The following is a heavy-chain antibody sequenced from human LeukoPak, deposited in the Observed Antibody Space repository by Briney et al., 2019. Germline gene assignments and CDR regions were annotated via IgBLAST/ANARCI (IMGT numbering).Heavy chain of an antibody. D-gene: IGHD1-26*01. CDR3: ARVEDSPSGSYPNDY. Sequence: GASVKVSCKASGYTFTSYGISWVRQAPGQGLEWMGWISAYNGNTNYAQKLQGRVTMTTDTSTSTAYMELRSLRSDDTAVYYCARVEDSPSGSYPNDYWGQGTLVTVSS. J-gene: IGHJ4*02. CDR1: GYTFTSYG. V-gene: IGHV1-18*01. CDR2: ISAYNGNT.